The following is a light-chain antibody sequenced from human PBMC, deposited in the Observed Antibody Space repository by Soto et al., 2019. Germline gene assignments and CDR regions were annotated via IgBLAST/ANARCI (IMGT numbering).Light chain of an antibody. CDR3: QHPGT. Sequence: DIQMTQSPSTLSASVGDRVTITCRASQSISSWLAWYQQKPGKAPKLLIYKASSLESGVPSRFSGSVSGTEFTLTISSLQPDDFATYYCQHPGTFGPGTKVDIK. V-gene: IGKV1-5*03. CDR2: KAS. J-gene: IGKJ3*01. CDR1: QSISSW.